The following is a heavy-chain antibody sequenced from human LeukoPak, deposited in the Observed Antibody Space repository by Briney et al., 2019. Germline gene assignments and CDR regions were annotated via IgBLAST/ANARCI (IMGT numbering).Heavy chain of an antibody. CDR3: ARVFMSGWYDAGDY. CDR2: INPSGGST. D-gene: IGHD6-19*01. Sequence: ASVKVSCKVSGYTLTEFPMHWVRQAPGQGLEWMGIINPSGGSTSCAQKFQGRVTMTRDMSTSTVYMELSSLRSEDTAVYYCARVFMSGWYDAGDYWGQGTLVTVSS. CDR1: GYTLTEFP. J-gene: IGHJ4*02. V-gene: IGHV1-46*01.